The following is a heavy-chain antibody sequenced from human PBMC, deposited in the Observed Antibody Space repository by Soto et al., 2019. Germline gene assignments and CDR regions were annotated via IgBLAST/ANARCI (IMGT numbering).Heavy chain of an antibody. CDR1: GDTFSSYT. D-gene: IGHD6-19*01. CDR2: VIPVHGVT. CDR3: ARNLGYSSGGGDN. J-gene: IGHJ4*02. Sequence: QVQLVQSGAEVKKPGSSVNVSCQAPGDTFSSYTFTWLRQAPGQGPEWMGRVIPVHGVTNYALKCQGRVTITADRFTNTVYMELHSLTSEDTAIYYCARNLGYSSGGGDNWGQGTLVTVSS. V-gene: IGHV1-69*02.